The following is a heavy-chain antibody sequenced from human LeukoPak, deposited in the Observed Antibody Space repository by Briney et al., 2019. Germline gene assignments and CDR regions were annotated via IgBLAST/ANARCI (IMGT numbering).Heavy chain of an antibody. V-gene: IGHV3-11*01. CDR2: ISSSGSNI. CDR1: GFTFSDHY. CDR3: AKAGRGITGTPFDY. D-gene: IGHD1-20*01. J-gene: IGHJ4*02. Sequence: GGSLRLSCAASGFTFSDHYMSWIRQAPGKGLEWVSYISSSGSNIHYVDSVKGRFTISRDNAKNSLSLQMNSLRAEDTAVYYCAKAGRGITGTPFDYWGQGTLVTVSS.